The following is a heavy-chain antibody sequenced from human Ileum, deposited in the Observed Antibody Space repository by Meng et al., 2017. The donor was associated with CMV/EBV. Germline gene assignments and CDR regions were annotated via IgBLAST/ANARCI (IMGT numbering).Heavy chain of an antibody. Sequence: QVHLLQSGAEVKKPGASVKISCKTSGYTFTDHKIGWVRQAPGQGLEWVGWISLGNGQTVYGHKVQGRVTVTTDTSTSTAYMELRSLRSDDTAMYYCARDVWGFDYWGQGTLVTVSS. CDR3: ARDVWGFDY. V-gene: IGHV1-18*04. D-gene: IGHD7-27*01. CDR2: ISLGNGQT. CDR1: GYTFTDHK. J-gene: IGHJ4*02.